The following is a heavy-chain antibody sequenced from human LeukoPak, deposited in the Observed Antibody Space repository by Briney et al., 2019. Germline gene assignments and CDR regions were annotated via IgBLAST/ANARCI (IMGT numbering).Heavy chain of an antibody. CDR2: IIPILGIA. CDR1: GGTFSSYA. Sequence: SVKVSCKASGGTFSSYAISWVRQAPGQGLEWMGRIIPILGIANYAQKFQGRVTMTEDTSTDTAYMELSSLRSEDTAVYYCATDPHYGYYFDYWGQGTLVTVSS. V-gene: IGHV1-69*04. D-gene: IGHD4-17*01. J-gene: IGHJ4*02. CDR3: ATDPHYGYYFDY.